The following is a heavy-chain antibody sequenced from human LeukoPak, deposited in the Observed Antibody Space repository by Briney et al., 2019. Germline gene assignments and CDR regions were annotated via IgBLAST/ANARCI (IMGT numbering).Heavy chain of an antibody. CDR2: IYSGGST. CDR1: GFTVSSNY. Sequence: GGSLRLSCAASGFTVSSNYMSWVRQAPGKGLEWVSVIYSGGSTYYADSVKGRFTISRDNSKNTLYLQMNSLRAEDTAVYYCAYTNTGGYGWPIYYYYYYMDVWGKGTTVTVSS. J-gene: IGHJ6*03. CDR3: AYTNTGGYGWPIYYYYYYMDV. D-gene: IGHD2-2*02. V-gene: IGHV3-53*01.